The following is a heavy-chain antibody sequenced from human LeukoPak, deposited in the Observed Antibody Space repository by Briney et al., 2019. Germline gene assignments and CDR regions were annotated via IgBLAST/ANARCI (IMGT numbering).Heavy chain of an antibody. CDR1: GGTFSSYA. V-gene: IGHV1-69*01. D-gene: IGHD1-26*01. CDR3: ARFSGWDYYYYYRDV. J-gene: IGHJ6*03. Sequence: GASVKVSCKASGGTFSSYAISWVRQAPGQGVEGMGGIIPIFGTANYAQKFQGRVTTTADESTSTAYMELSRLRSEDTAVYYCARFSGWDYYYYYRDVWGKGTTVTVSS. CDR2: IIPIFGTA.